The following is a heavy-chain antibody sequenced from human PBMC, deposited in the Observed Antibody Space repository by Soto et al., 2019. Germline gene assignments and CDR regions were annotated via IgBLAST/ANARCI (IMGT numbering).Heavy chain of an antibody. D-gene: IGHD3-16*01. J-gene: IGHJ2*01. V-gene: IGHV3-73*02. CDR1: GFTFSGFT. Sequence: EVQLVESGGGLVQPGGCLKLSCGASGFTFSGFTMHWVRQASGKGLEWVGRIRTKAKNYATQYSPSVSGRFTISRDDSKKTGYLQMNSLEDEATAVDYCTRPADDRADYDWYFHLCCRGTLVTVS. CDR3: TRPADDRADYDWYFHL. CDR2: IRTKAKNYAT.